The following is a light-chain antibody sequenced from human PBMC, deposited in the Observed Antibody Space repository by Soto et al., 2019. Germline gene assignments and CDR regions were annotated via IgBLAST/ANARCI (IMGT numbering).Light chain of an antibody. J-gene: IGKJ5*01. V-gene: IGKV4-1*01. Sequence: DIVMTQSPDSLAVSLGERATINCKSSQSVLYSSNNKDYLAWYQQKPGQPPNLLIYWASTRESGVPDRFSGSGSGTDFTLTISSLQAEDVAVYYCKQYYTTPITFGQGTRLEI. CDR1: QSVLYSSNNKDY. CDR2: WAS. CDR3: KQYYTTPIT.